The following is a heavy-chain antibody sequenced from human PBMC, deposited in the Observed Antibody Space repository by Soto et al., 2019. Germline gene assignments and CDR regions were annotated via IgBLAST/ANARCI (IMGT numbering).Heavy chain of an antibody. CDR3: AKHGTPYYDFWSGYYMALD. V-gene: IGHV3-23*01. CDR2: ISGSGGST. J-gene: IGHJ4*02. D-gene: IGHD3-3*01. CDR1: GFTFSSYA. Sequence: GGSLRLSCAASGFTFSSYAMSWVRQAPGKGLEWVSAISGSGGSTYYADSVKGRFTISRDNSKNTLYLQMNSLRAEDTAVYYCAKHGTPYYDFWSGYYMALDWGQRTLVTVSS.